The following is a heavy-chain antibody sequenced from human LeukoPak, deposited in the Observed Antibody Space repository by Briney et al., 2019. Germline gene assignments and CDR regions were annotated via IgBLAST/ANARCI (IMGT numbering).Heavy chain of an antibody. Sequence: PSETLSLTCAVYGGSFSGYYWSWIRQPPGKGLEWIGEINHSGSTNYNPSLKSRVTISVDTSKNQFSLKLSSVTAADTAVYYCAREDCSGGSCYSGDVHYWGQGALVTVSS. CDR3: AREDCSGGSCYSGDVHY. J-gene: IGHJ4*02. D-gene: IGHD2-15*01. V-gene: IGHV4-34*01. CDR1: GGSFSGYY. CDR2: INHSGST.